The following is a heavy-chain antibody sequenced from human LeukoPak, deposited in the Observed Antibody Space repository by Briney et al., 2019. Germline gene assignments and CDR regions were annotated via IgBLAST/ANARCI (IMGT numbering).Heavy chain of an antibody. CDR2: IWYDGSNK. CDR3: ARGGRTTWHGMDV. V-gene: IGHV3-33*01. Sequence: QPGGSLRLSCEASGFTFSTYGMHWVRQVPGKGLEWVAVIWYDGSNKNYADSVKGRFTISRDNSKNTLYLQMNSLRAEDTAVYYCARGGRTTWHGMDVWGQGTTVTVSS. CDR1: GFTFSTYG. J-gene: IGHJ6*02. D-gene: IGHD4-17*01.